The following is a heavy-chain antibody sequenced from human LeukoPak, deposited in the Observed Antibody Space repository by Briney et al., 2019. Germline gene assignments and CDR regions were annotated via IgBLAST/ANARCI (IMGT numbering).Heavy chain of an antibody. V-gene: IGHV4-59*01. Sequence: PSETLSLTCTVSGGSISGYYWSWIRQPPGKGLEWIGFIHYSGSTNYNPSLKSRVTISVDTSKNQFSLKLSPLTAADTAVYYCARYGSGSYHFDYWGQGTLVTVSS. D-gene: IGHD3-10*01. J-gene: IGHJ4*02. CDR2: IHYSGST. CDR1: GGSISGYY. CDR3: ARYGSGSYHFDY.